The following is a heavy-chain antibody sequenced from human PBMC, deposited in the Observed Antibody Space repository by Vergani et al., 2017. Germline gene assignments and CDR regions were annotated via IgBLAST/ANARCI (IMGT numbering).Heavy chain of an antibody. J-gene: IGHJ5*02. D-gene: IGHD3-16*01. CDR3: ARDLGGFDP. V-gene: IGHV3-21*01. Sequence: EVQLVESGGGLVKPGGSLRLSCAASGFTFSSYSMTWVRQAPGKGLEWVSSISISSSYIYYADSVKGRFTISRDNAKNSLYLQMNSLRAEDTAVYYCARDLGGFDPWGQGTLVTVSS. CDR1: GFTFSSYS. CDR2: ISISSSYI.